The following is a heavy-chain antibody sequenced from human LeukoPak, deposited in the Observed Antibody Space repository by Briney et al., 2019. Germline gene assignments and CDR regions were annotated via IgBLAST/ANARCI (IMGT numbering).Heavy chain of an antibody. Sequence: PGGSLRLSCAASGFTLSSYTMNWVRQAPGKGLEWVSGISWSDGSTYYADSVRGRFTISRDNSKNTLYLQMSSLRAEDTALYYCAKDGPDWGNYFDYWGQGTLVTVSS. CDR3: AKDGPDWGNYFDY. CDR1: GFTLSSYT. CDR2: ISWSDGST. D-gene: IGHD7-27*01. V-gene: IGHV3-23*01. J-gene: IGHJ4*02.